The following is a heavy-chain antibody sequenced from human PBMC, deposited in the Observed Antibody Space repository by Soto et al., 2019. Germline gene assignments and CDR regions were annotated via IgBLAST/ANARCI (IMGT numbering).Heavy chain of an antibody. V-gene: IGHV3-21*01. D-gene: IGHD2-2*01. Sequence: EVQLVESGGGLVKPGGSLRLSCAASGFTFSSYSMNWVRQAPGKGLEWVSSISSSSSYIYYADSVKGQFTISRDNAKNSLYLQMNRLRAEDSAVYYCARYLPLVGGYWSSTSCQDAFDIWGQGTMVTVSS. CDR2: ISSSSSYI. J-gene: IGHJ3*02. CDR1: GFTFSSYS. CDR3: ARYLPLVGGYWSSTSCQDAFDI.